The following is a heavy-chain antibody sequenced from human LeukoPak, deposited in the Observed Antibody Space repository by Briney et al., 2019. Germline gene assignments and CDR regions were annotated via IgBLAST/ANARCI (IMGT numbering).Heavy chain of an antibody. J-gene: IGHJ4*02. D-gene: IGHD5-12*01. V-gene: IGHV3-33*01. Sequence: GGSLRLSCAAPGFTFSSYGMHWVRQAPGKGLEWVAVIWYDGSNKYYADSVKGRFTISRDNSKNTLYLQMNSLRAEDTAVYYCARGKIVATIFDYWGQGTLVTVSS. CDR1: GFTFSSYG. CDR3: ARGKIVATIFDY. CDR2: IWYDGSNK.